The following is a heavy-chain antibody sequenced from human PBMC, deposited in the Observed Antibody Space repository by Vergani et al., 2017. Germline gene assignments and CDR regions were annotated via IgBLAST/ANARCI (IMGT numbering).Heavy chain of an antibody. Sequence: GQLVESGGGLVKPGGSLRLSCAASEFTFSDVWMSWVRQAPGKGLEWIAVISYDETNKYYADSVKGRFTISRDSSTNTLYLQMNSLRAEDTAVYYCGRDGRKYCSSTSCSYNWFDPWGQGTLVTVSS. CDR3: GRDGRKYCSSTSCSYNWFDP. J-gene: IGHJ5*01. CDR2: ISYDETNK. CDR1: EFTFSDVW. V-gene: IGHV3-30*03. D-gene: IGHD2-2*01.